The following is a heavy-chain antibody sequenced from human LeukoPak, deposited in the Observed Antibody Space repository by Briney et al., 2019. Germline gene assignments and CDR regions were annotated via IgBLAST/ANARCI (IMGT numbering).Heavy chain of an antibody. D-gene: IGHD4/OR15-4a*01. CDR3: AKSHYTANFPRSFPGRNSFYP. Sequence: GGSLRLSCTVSGFAFSGYAMSWVRQAPGKGPEWVSSIGARGDVTYSADSVKGRFTISRDNSKRTLFFQMNSLRAEDTAVYYCAKSHYTANFPRSFPGRNSFYPWGQGSLVTVSS. V-gene: IGHV3-23*01. CDR2: IGARGDVT. J-gene: IGHJ5*02. CDR1: GFAFSGYA.